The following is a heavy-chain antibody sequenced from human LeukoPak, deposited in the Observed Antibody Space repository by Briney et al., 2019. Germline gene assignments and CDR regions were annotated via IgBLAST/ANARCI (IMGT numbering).Heavy chain of an antibody. J-gene: IGHJ3*01. CDR3: ARPRYCSSISCYFHAFDV. CDR1: GFTFSSYS. CDR2: ITRSSSTI. V-gene: IGHV3-48*04. D-gene: IGHD2-2*01. Sequence: PGGSLRLSCAASGFTFSSYSMNWVRQAPGKGLEWVSYITRSSSTIYYADSVKGRFTISRDNAKNSLYLQMNSLRAEDTAVYYCARPRYCSSISCYFHAFDVWGQGTMVTVSS.